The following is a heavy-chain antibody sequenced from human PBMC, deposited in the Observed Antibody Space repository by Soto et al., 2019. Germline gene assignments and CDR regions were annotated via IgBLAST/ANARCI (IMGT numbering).Heavy chain of an antibody. CDR1: GGTFSSYA. Sequence: QVQLVQSGAEVKKPGSSVKVSCKASGGTFSSYAISWVRQAPGQGLEWMGGIIPIFGTANYAQKFQGRVTITXAEXTXIAYMEPGSLRSEDTAVYYCAREGAGQLDGETWFDPWGQGTLVTVSS. CDR2: IIPIFGTA. D-gene: IGHD6-13*01. J-gene: IGHJ5*02. V-gene: IGHV1-69*05. CDR3: AREGAGQLDGETWFDP.